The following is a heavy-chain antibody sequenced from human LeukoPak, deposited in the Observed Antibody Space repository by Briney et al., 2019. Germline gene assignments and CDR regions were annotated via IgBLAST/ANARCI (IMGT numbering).Heavy chain of an antibody. J-gene: IGHJ4*02. CDR3: ARDISGWLDY. D-gene: IGHD6-19*01. CDR1: GFTFSSYS. CDR2: ISSSSSYI. V-gene: IGHV3-21*01. Sequence: GGSLRLSCAASGFTFSSYSMNWVRQAPGKGLEWVSSISSSSSYIYYADSVKGRFTISRDNAKNSLYLQMNSLRAEDTVVYYCARDISGWLDYWGQGTLVTVSS.